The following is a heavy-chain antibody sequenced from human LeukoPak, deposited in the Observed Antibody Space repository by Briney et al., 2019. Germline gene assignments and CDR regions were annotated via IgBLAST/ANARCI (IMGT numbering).Heavy chain of an antibody. CDR1: GGSISSYF. D-gene: IGHD1-1*01. Sequence: WETLSLTCRVSGGSISSYFWSWIRQPPGKGLEWIGSMYYTGSTDYNASLKTRVNISVATYKTQYSLKLSSVTAADTAVYYCERHEVQLEPFAYWGQGTLVTVSS. CDR3: ERHEVQLEPFAY. CDR2: MYYTGST. V-gene: IGHV4-59*08. J-gene: IGHJ4*02.